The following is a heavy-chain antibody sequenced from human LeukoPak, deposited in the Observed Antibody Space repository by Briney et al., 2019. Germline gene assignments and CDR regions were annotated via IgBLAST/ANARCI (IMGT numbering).Heavy chain of an antibody. Sequence: ASVKVSCKTSGYTFTSYYMHWVRQAPGQGLEWMGLTNPTGGSTGYAQKFQGRVTMTRDMSTNTDYMELSSPRSEDTAIYYCARDNSVGDNAWWFDPWGQGTLVTVSS. J-gene: IGHJ5*02. V-gene: IGHV1-46*01. D-gene: IGHD1-26*01. CDR1: GYTFTSYY. CDR3: ARDNSVGDNAWWFDP. CDR2: TNPTGGST.